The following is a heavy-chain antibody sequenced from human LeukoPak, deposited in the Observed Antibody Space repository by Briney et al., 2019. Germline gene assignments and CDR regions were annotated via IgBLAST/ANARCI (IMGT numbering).Heavy chain of an antibody. J-gene: IGHJ4*02. CDR3: ASTGDYCDSSGYYYLDY. CDR2: INPSGGST. V-gene: IGHV1-46*01. Sequence: ASVKVSCKASGYTFTSYYMHWVRQAPGQGLEWMGIINPSGGSTSYAQKFQGRVTMTRDMSTSTVYMELSSLRSEDTAVYYCASTGDYCDSSGYYYLDYWGQGTLVTVSS. D-gene: IGHD3-22*01. CDR1: GYTFTSYY.